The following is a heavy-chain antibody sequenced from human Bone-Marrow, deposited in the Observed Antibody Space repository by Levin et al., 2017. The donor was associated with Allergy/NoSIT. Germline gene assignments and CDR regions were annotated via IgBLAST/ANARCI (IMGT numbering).Heavy chain of an antibody. Sequence: SQTLSLTCTVSGGSISSSSYYWGWIRQPPGKGLEWIGSIYYSGSTYYNPSLKSRVTISVDTSKNQFSLKLSSVTAADTAVYYCAASYDILTGYSLNWFDPWGQGTLVTVSS. D-gene: IGHD3-9*01. CDR2: IYYSGST. CDR1: GGSISSSSYY. CDR3: AASYDILTGYSLNWFDP. V-gene: IGHV4-39*01. J-gene: IGHJ5*02.